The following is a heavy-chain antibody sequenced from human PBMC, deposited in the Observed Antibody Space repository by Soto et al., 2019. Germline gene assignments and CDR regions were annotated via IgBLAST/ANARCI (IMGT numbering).Heavy chain of an antibody. Sequence: SETLSLTCTVSGVYISSYYWSWIRQPPGKGLEWIGYIYYTGTTTYNPSIKSRVTISVDSSKNQFSLNLTSVSAADTAVYYCARLGGFYQSLDSWGQGTLVTVSS. D-gene: IGHD3-22*01. V-gene: IGHV4-59*08. CDR1: GVYISSYY. J-gene: IGHJ5*01. CDR2: IYYTGTT. CDR3: ARLGGFYQSLDS.